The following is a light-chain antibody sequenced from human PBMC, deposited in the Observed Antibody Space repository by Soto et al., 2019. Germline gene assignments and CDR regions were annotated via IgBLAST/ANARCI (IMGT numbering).Light chain of an antibody. CDR1: SGSIASNY. CDR3: QSYDSSNPVV. Sequence: NFMLTQPHSVSESPGKTVTISCTRSSGSIASNYVQWYQQRPGSAPTTLIYEDDQRPSGVPDRFSGSIDRSSNSASLTISGRKTEDEADYYCQSYDSSNPVVFGGGTKVTVL. CDR2: EDD. V-gene: IGLV6-57*04. J-gene: IGLJ2*01.